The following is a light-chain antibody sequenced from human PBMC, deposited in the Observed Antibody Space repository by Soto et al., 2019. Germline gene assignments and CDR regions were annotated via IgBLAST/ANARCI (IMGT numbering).Light chain of an antibody. V-gene: IGKV1-5*01. Sequence: DIPMTQSPSSLTASVGDRVTITCRASQSINSLLAWYQQKPGKAPRLLIYDTSNLETGVPSRFSGSGSGTEFTLTISSLQPDDFATYYCQEYNSFSYSFGQGTRLEI. J-gene: IGKJ2*03. CDR3: QEYNSFSYS. CDR1: QSINSL. CDR2: DTS.